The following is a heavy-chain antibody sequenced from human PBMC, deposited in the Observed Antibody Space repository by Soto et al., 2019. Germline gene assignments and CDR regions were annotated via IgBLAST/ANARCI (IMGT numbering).Heavy chain of an antibody. J-gene: IGHJ4*02. CDR1: GFTFSSYS. CDR2: ISSSSSTI. D-gene: IGHD3-3*01. CDR3: VRGRAVTTPGPNSDY. V-gene: IGHV3-48*01. Sequence: EVQLVESGGGLVQPGGSLRLSCVVSGFTFSSYSMNWVRQAPGKGLEWVSYISSSSSTIYYEDSVKGRFTISRAKAKNSLYLQMNRLWAEDTAVYYCVRGRAVTTPGPNSDYWGQGTQVTVSS.